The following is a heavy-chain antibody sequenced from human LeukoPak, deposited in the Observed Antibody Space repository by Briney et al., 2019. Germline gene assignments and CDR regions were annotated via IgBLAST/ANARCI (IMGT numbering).Heavy chain of an antibody. J-gene: IGHJ4*02. CDR2: IGTAGDT. CDR1: GFTVSSYD. Sequence: PGGSLRLSCVASGFTVSSYDMHWVRQATGKGLEWVSAIGTAGDTYYPGSVKGRFTISRENAKNSLYLQMNSLRAGDTAVYYCARVPPNGAYSLWGQGTLVTVSS. V-gene: IGHV3-13*01. CDR3: ARVPPNGAYSL. D-gene: IGHD2-21*01.